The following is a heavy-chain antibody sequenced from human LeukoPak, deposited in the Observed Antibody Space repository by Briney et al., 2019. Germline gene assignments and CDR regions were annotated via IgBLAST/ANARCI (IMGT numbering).Heavy chain of an antibody. D-gene: IGHD2-2*01. J-gene: IGHJ5*02. CDR1: GYTFTSYG. CDR2: ISAYNGNT. CDR3: ASQHRLGYCSSTSCYYSNWFDP. Sequence: GASVKVSCKASGYTFTSYGISWVRQAPGQGLEWMGWISAYNGNTNYAQKLQGRVTMTTDTSTSTAYMELRSLRSDDTAVYYCASQHRLGYCSSTSCYYSNWFDPWGQGTLVTVSS. V-gene: IGHV1-18*01.